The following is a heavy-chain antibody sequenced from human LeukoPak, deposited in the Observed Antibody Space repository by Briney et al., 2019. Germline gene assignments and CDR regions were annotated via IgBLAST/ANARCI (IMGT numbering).Heavy chain of an antibody. J-gene: IGHJ4*02. D-gene: IGHD6-13*01. V-gene: IGHV4-4*07. CDR3: ARQIASAGTAGFDF. CDR2: IYSTGST. CDR1: GGSISSYY. Sequence: PSETLSLTCTVSGGSISSYYWSWIRQPAGKGLEWIGRIYSTGSTNYNPSLKSRVTMSVDTSKNQFSLRLKSVTAADTAVYYCARQIASAGTAGFDFWGQGALVTVSS.